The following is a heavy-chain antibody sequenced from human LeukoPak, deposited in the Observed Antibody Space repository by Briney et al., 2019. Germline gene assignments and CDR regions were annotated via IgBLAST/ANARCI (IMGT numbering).Heavy chain of an antibody. CDR3: AKLWRQLWLQWDDY. CDR2: IRYDGSNK. CDR1: GFTFSSYG. Sequence: PGGSLRLSCAASGFTFSSYGMHWVRQAPGKGLEWVAFIRYDGSNKYYADSVKGRFTISRDNSKNTLYLQMNSLRAEDTAVYYCAKLWRQLWLQWDDYWGQGTLVTVSS. V-gene: IGHV3-30*02. D-gene: IGHD5-18*01. J-gene: IGHJ4*02.